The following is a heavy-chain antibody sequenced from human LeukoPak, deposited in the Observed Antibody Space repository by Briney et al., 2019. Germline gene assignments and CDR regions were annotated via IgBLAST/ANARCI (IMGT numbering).Heavy chain of an antibody. Sequence: PGGSLRLSCATSGFIFCNYWMSWVCQAPGKGLEWVANIKQVGSETYYVDSVKGRFTISRDDAKNTLYLQMNSLRAEDTAVYYCARDSLNYDILTGYSRYYFDYWGQGTLVTVSS. V-gene: IGHV3-7*03. CDR3: ARDSLNYDILTGYSRYYFDY. CDR1: GFIFCNYW. D-gene: IGHD3-9*01. CDR2: IKQVGSET. J-gene: IGHJ4*02.